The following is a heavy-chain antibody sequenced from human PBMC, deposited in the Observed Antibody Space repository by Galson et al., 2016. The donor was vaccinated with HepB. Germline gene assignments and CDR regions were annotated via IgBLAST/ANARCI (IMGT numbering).Heavy chain of an antibody. CDR1: GGSISSSSYY. V-gene: IGHV4-39*01. Sequence: TVSGGSISSSSYYWGWIRQPPGKGLEWIGSIYYSGSTYYNPSLKSRVTMSVDTSKNQFSLRLTSVTAADTAVYYCVSARFFDTDYYYDFDYWGQGTLVTVSS. J-gene: IGHJ4*02. CDR2: IYYSGST. D-gene: IGHD3-10*01. CDR3: VSARFFDTDYYYDFDY.